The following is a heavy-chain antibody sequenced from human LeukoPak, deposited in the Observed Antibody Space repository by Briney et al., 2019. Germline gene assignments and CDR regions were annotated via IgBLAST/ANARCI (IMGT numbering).Heavy chain of an antibody. CDR1: GYTFTSYG. D-gene: IGHD3-10*01. CDR3: ARAFGDYYYYYMDV. V-gene: IGHV1-18*01. J-gene: IGHJ6*03. Sequence: ASVKVSCKASGYTFTSYGISWVRQAPGQGLEWMGWISAYNGNTNNAQKLQGRVTMTTDTSTSTAYMELRSLRSDDTAVYYCARAFGDYYYYYMDVWGKGTTVTISS. CDR2: ISAYNGNT.